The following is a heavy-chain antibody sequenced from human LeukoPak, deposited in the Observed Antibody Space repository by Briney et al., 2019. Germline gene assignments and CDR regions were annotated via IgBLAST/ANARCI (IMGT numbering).Heavy chain of an antibody. D-gene: IGHD4-11*01. J-gene: IGHJ5*02. CDR3: ARGFSFYSSWFDP. CDR2: IYYSGST. Sequence: SETLSLTCTVSGGSVSSSSYYWGWIRQPPGKGLEWIGSIYYSGSTYYNPSLKSRVTISVDTSKNQFSLKLSSVTAADTAVYYCARGFSFYSSWFDPWGQGTLVTVSS. V-gene: IGHV4-39*07. CDR1: GGSVSSSSYY.